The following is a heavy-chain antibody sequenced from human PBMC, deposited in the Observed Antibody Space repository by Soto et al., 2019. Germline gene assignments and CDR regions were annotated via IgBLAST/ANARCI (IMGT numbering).Heavy chain of an antibody. J-gene: IGHJ6*02. V-gene: IGHV1-69*01. CDR2: IIPIYGTA. Sequence: QVQLVQSGAEVKKPGSSVKVSCKASGGTFSSFTISWVRQAPGQGLEWMGGIIPIYGTANYAQKFQGRVTITADASTRTAYMELTRLTSDDTAIYYCARGDSTDCSNGVCSFFYNHDMDVWGQGTTVTVSS. CDR3: ARGDSTDCSNGVCSFFYNHDMDV. D-gene: IGHD2-8*01. CDR1: GGTFSSFT.